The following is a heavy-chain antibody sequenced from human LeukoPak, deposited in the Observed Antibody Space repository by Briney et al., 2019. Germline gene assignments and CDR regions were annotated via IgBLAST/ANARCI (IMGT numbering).Heavy chain of an antibody. Sequence: SVKVSCKASGGTFSSYAISWVRQAPGQGLEWMGRIIPILGIANYAQKFQGRVTITADKSTSTAYMELSSLRSEDTAVYYCARDRCSGGSCYSLLDYWGQGTLVTVSS. CDR1: GGTFSSYA. V-gene: IGHV1-69*04. CDR3: ARDRCSGGSCYSLLDY. CDR2: IIPILGIA. D-gene: IGHD2-15*01. J-gene: IGHJ4*02.